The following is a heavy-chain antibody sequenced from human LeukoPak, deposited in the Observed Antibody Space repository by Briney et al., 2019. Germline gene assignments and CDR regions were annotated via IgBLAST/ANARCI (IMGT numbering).Heavy chain of an antibody. J-gene: IGHJ6*02. V-gene: IGHV4-30-4*01. CDR2: IYYSGST. Sequence: SETLSLTCTVSGGSISSGDYYWSWIRQPPGKGLEWIGYIYYSGSTYYNPSLKSRVTISVDTSKNQFSLKLSSVTAADTAVYYCARDHSGSYSYYHYYYGLGVWGQGTTVSVSS. D-gene: IGHD1-26*01. CDR3: ARDHSGSYSYYHYYYGLGV. CDR1: GGSISSGDYY.